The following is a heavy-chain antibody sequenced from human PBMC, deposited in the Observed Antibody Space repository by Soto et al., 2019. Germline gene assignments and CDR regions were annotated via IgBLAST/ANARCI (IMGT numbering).Heavy chain of an antibody. CDR1: GYTFTGYY. V-gene: IGHV1-2*02. CDR3: ARDNYDFWSGYRQNYGMDV. Sequence: ASVKVSCKASGYTFTGYYMHWVRQAPGQGLEWMGWINPNSGGTNYAQKFQGRVTMTRDTSISTAYMELSRLRSDDTAVYYCARDNYDFWSGYRQNYGMDVWGQGTTVTVSS. J-gene: IGHJ6*02. D-gene: IGHD3-3*01. CDR2: INPNSGGT.